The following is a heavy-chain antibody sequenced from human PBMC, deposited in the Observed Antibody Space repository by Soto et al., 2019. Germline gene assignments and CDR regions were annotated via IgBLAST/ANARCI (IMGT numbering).Heavy chain of an antibody. D-gene: IGHD4-17*01. J-gene: IGHJ1*01. CDR3: ARASYGDYSEYFQH. CDR1: GGSFSGYY. CDR2: INHSGST. Sequence: SETLSLTCAVYGGSFSGYYWSWIRQPPGKGLEWIGEINHSGSTNYNPSLKSRVTISVDTSKNQFSLKLSSVTAADTAVYYCARASYGDYSEYFQHWGQGTLVTVSS. V-gene: IGHV4-34*01.